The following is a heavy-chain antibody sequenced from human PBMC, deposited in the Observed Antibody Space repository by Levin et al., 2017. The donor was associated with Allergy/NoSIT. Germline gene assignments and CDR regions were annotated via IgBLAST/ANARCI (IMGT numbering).Heavy chain of an antibody. D-gene: IGHD6-19*01. J-gene: IGHJ4*02. CDR3: AKDIYNGYSSGWSVIDY. Sequence: GGSLRLSCAASGFTFDDYAMHWVRQAPGKGLEWVSGISWNSGSIGYADSVKGRFTISRDNAKNSLYLQMNSLRAEDTALYYCAKDIYNGYSSGWSVIDYWGQGTLVTVSS. CDR2: ISWNSGSI. V-gene: IGHV3-9*01. CDR1: GFTFDDYA.